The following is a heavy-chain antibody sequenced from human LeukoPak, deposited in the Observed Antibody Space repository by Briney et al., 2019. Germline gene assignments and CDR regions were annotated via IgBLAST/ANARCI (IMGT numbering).Heavy chain of an antibody. CDR2: IYYSGST. Sequence: ETLTLTCTVSGCTISSYDWRWLRQPPGKGLEWIGYIYYSGSTNYNPSLRSRVTMSVDTSKNQFSLKLSSVTAADTAVYYCARLIRWRDAFDIWGQGTMVTVSS. V-gene: IGHV4-59*12. CDR3: ARLIRWRDAFDI. CDR1: GCTISSYD. D-gene: IGHD2-15*01. J-gene: IGHJ3*02.